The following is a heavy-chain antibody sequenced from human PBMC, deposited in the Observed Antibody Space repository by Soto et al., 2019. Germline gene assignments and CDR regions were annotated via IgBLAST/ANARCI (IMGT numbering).Heavy chain of an antibody. CDR2: IYYSGST. Sequence: SETLSLTCTVSGGSISSYYWSWIRHPPGKGLEWIGYIYYSGSTNYNPSLKSRVTISVDTSKNQFSLKLSSVTAADTAVYYCARADTAMVNVDYWGAGALVTVSS. J-gene: IGHJ4*02. CDR1: GGSISSYY. V-gene: IGHV4-59*01. D-gene: IGHD5-18*01. CDR3: ARADTAMVNVDY.